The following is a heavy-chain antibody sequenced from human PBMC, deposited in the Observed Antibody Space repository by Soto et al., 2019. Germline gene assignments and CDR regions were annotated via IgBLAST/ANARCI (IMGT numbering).Heavy chain of an antibody. V-gene: IGHV3-23*01. D-gene: IGHD3-22*01. CDR1: GFTFSSYV. CDR3: AKTDLVPLSMIGAFDI. CDR2: INARGGST. J-gene: IGHJ3*02. Sequence: PEGSLRLSCAASGFTFSSYVMSWVRQAPGKGLEWVSAINARGGSTYYADSVKGRFTISRDNSKNTLYVQMNSLRAEDTAVYYCAKTDLVPLSMIGAFDIWGQGTMVTVS.